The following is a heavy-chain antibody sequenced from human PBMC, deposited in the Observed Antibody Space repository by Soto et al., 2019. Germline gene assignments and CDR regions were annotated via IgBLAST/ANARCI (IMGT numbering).Heavy chain of an antibody. CDR1: GYTFTSYG. V-gene: IGHV1-18*01. Sequence: ASVKVSCKASGYTFTSYGISWVRQAPGQGLEWMGWISAYNGNTNYAQKLQGRVTMTTDTSTSTAYMELRSLRSDDTAVYYCARGTLGWELLTDAFDIWGQGTMVTVSS. J-gene: IGHJ3*02. D-gene: IGHD1-26*01. CDR3: ARGTLGWELLTDAFDI. CDR2: ISAYNGNT.